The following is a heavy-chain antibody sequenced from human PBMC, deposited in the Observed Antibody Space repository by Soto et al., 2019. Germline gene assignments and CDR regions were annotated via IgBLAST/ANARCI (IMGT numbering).Heavy chain of an antibody. CDR2: ISSSGSTI. CDR3: AKRNYGSGSYSGMDV. D-gene: IGHD3-10*01. CDR1: GFTFSSYS. J-gene: IGHJ6*02. Sequence: GGSLRLSCAASGFTFSSYSMHWVRQAPGKGLEWVSYISSSGSTIYYADSVKGRFTISRDNSKNTLYLQMNSLRAEDTAVYYCAKRNYGSGSYSGMDVWGQGTTVTVSS. V-gene: IGHV3-48*01.